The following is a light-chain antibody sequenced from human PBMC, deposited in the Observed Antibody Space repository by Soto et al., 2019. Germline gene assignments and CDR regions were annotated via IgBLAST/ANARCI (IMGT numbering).Light chain of an antibody. CDR2: SAS. CDR3: QKYDSAPRT. CDR1: QGINNY. V-gene: IGKV1-27*01. Sequence: DTQMTQSPTSLSASVGDSVTITCRASQGINNYLAWYQQKPGKVPVLLIYSASTLKAGIPSRFSGSGAGTDFTLTISSLQPEDFATYDCQKYDSAPRTFGQGTKVDIK. J-gene: IGKJ1*01.